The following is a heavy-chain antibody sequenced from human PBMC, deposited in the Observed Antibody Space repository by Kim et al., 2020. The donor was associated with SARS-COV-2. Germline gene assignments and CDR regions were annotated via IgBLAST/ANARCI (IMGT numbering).Heavy chain of an antibody. CDR3: ARGMYYDSSGLPFFQH. Sequence: GGSLRLSCAASGFTFSSYAMHWVRQAPGKGLEWVAVISYDGSNKYYADSVKGRFTISRDNSKNTLYLQMNSLRAEDTAVYYCARGMYYDSSGLPFFQHLG. D-gene: IGHD3-22*01. CDR1: GFTFSSYA. CDR2: ISYDGSNK. V-gene: IGHV3-30*04. J-gene: IGHJ1*01.